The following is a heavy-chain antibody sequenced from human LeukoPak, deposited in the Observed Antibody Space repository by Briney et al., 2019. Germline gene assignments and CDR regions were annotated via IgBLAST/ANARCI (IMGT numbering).Heavy chain of an antibody. J-gene: IGHJ3*02. CDR1: GYSFTSYW. Sequence: GESLKISCKGSGYSFTSYWIGWVRQMPGKGLEWMGIIYPGDSDTRYSPSFQGQVTISAVKSISTASLQWNSLKASDTAMYYCARWAGSYDPHWTGERDAFDIWGQGTMVTVSS. D-gene: IGHD1-26*01. CDR2: IYPGDSDT. V-gene: IGHV5-51*01. CDR3: ARWAGSYDPHWTGERDAFDI.